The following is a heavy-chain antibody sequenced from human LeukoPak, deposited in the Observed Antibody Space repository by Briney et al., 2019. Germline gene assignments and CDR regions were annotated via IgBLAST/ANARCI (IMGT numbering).Heavy chain of an antibody. V-gene: IGHV1-69*01. CDR3: ASNYYDSSGCYFP. CDR1: GGTFSSYA. D-gene: IGHD3-22*01. CDR2: IIPIFGTA. J-gene: IGHJ4*02. Sequence: SVKVSCKASGGTFSSYAISWVRQAPGQGLEWMGGIIPIFGTANYAQKFQGRVTITADESTSTAYMELSSLRSEDTAVYYCASNYYDSSGCYFPWGQGTLVTVSS.